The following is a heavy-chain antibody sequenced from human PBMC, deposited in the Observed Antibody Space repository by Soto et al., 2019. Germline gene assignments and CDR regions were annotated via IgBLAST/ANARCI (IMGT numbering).Heavy chain of an antibody. CDR1: GFTFSNYA. Sequence: GGSLRLSCAASGFTFSNYAMSWVRQAPGKGLEWVSTITGWDTGTSYADSVKGRFTISGDNSRNTLHLQMNSLRAEDTAVYYCAKDAPGSGWLSDYWGQGTRVTVSS. CDR3: AKDAPGSGWLSDY. D-gene: IGHD3-22*01. V-gene: IGHV3-23*01. J-gene: IGHJ4*02. CDR2: ITGWDTGT.